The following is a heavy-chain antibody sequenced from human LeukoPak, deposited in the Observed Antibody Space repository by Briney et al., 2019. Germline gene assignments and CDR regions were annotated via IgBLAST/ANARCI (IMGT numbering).Heavy chain of an antibody. CDR1: GGSISDFY. Sequence: PSETLSLTCTVSGGSISDFYWGWIRQPPGKGLEWIGFIYYSGSANYNPSLKSRVTMSVDMSKNQFSLKLSSVAAADTAFYYCARDRDSSGWFDYWGQGALVTVSS. J-gene: IGHJ4*02. V-gene: IGHV4-59*01. D-gene: IGHD6-19*01. CDR3: ARDRDSSGWFDY. CDR2: IYYSGSA.